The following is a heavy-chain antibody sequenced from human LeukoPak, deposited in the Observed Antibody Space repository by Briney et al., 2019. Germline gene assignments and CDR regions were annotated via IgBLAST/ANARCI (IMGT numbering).Heavy chain of an antibody. CDR1: GGSFSGYY. CDR3: ARGPPMITFGGVIAKYFQH. J-gene: IGHJ1*01. Sequence: PSETLSLICAVYGGSFSGYYWSWSRQPPGKGLEWIGEINHSGSTNYNPSLKSRVTISVDTSKNQFSLKLSSVTAADTAVHYCARGPPMITFGGVIAKYFQHWGQGTLVTVSS. CDR2: INHSGST. V-gene: IGHV4-34*01. D-gene: IGHD3-16*02.